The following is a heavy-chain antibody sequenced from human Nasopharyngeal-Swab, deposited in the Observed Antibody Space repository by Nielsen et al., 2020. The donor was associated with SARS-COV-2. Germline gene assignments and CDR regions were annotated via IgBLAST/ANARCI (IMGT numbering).Heavy chain of an antibody. Sequence: GGSLRLSCAASGFTFSDYYMNWIRQAPGKGLEWVSVIYSGGSTYYADSVKGRFTISRDNSKNTLYLQMNSLRAEDTAVYYCARNPHRNYYYMDVWGKGTTVTVSS. CDR2: IYSGGST. CDR1: GFTFSDYY. V-gene: IGHV3-53*01. CDR3: ARNPHRNYYYMDV. J-gene: IGHJ6*03.